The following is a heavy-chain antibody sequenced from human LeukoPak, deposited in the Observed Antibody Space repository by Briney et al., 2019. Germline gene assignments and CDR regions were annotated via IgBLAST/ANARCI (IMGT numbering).Heavy chain of an antibody. CDR3: ARDRGAVAGTDWFDP. D-gene: IGHD6-19*01. V-gene: IGHV6-1*01. Sequence: SQTHSLTCAISGESLSSNSAAWNWIRQSPSRGLEWLGRTYYRSKWYNDYAVSVKSRITINPDTSKNQFSLQLNSVTPEDTAVYYCARDRGAVAGTDWFDPWGQGTLVTVSS. CDR1: GESLSSNSAA. CDR2: TYYRSKWYN. J-gene: IGHJ5*02.